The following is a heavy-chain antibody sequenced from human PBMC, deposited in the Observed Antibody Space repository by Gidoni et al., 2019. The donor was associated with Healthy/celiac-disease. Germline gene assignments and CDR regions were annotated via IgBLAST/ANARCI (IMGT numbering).Heavy chain of an antibody. D-gene: IGHD3-10*01. CDR2: INHSGST. J-gene: IGHJ4*02. Sequence: QVQLQQWGAGLLKPSETLSLTCAVYGGSFSGYYWSWIRQPPGKGLEWIGEINHSGSTNYNPSLKSRVTISVDTSKNQFSLKLSSVTAADTAVYYCARGLGLYRYGSGSYYYYWGQGTLVTVSS. CDR3: ARGLGLYRYGSGSYYYY. V-gene: IGHV4-34*01. CDR1: GGSFSGYY.